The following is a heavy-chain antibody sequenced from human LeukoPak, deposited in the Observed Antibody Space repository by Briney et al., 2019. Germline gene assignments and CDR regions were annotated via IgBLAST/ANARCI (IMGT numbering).Heavy chain of an antibody. J-gene: IGHJ6*03. D-gene: IGHD1-1*01. V-gene: IGHV3-73*01. Sequence: GGSLRLSCAASGFTFSGSAMHWVRQASGKGLEWVGRIRSKANSYATAYAASVKGRFTISRDDSKNTAYLQMNSLKTEDTAVYYCTRHRPGTGRYYYYYYMDVWAKGTTVTISS. CDR1: GFTFSGSA. CDR3: TRHRPGTGRYYYYYYMDV. CDR2: IRSKANSYAT.